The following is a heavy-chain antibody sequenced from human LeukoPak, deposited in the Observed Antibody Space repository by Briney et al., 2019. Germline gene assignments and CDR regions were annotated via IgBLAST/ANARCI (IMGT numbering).Heavy chain of an antibody. CDR2: ISSDPSYI. J-gene: IGHJ5*02. CDR1: GFIFRDYT. Sequence: GGSLRLSCAASGFIFRDYTMNWVRQAPGKGLEWVSSISSDPSYIFYADSVKGRFTISRDNAANSLYLHVNSLRVEDTAVYYCARDLRQEFDPWGQGTLVSVSS. CDR3: ARDLRQEFDP. V-gene: IGHV3-21*06.